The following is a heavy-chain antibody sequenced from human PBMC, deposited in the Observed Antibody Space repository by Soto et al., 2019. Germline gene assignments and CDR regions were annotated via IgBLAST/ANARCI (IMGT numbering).Heavy chain of an antibody. Sequence: EVQLAESGGGLVQPGGSLRLSCAASGFTFSSYWMHWVRQAPGKGLVWVSRINSDGSSTSYADSVKGRFTISRDNAKNTLYLQMNSLRAEDTAVYYCARVGGTRGDGYNSWGQGTLVTVSS. D-gene: IGHD5-12*01. CDR2: INSDGSST. CDR3: ARVGGTRGDGYNS. J-gene: IGHJ5*02. CDR1: GFTFSSYW. V-gene: IGHV3-74*01.